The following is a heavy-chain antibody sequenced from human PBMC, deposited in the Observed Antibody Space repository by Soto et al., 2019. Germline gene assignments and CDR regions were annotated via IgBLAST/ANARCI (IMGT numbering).Heavy chain of an antibody. Sequence: QVQLQESGPGLVKPSQTLSLTCTVSGGSISSGDYYWSWIRQHPGKGLEWIGYIYYSGSTYYNPSLKSRVTISVDTSKNQFSLKLSSVTAADTAVYYCASLVPYNGYGDFWSSDYWGQGTLVTVSS. CDR1: GGSISSGDYY. CDR2: IYYSGST. CDR3: ASLVPYNGYGDFWSSDY. J-gene: IGHJ4*02. D-gene: IGHD4-17*01. V-gene: IGHV4-31*03.